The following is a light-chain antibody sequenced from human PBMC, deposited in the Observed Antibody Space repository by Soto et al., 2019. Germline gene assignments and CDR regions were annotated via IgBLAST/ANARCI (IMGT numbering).Light chain of an antibody. CDR2: GNI. Sequence: QSVLTQPPSVSGAPGQRVTISCTGISSNIGAGYDVHWYQQLPGTAPKLLIYGNINRTSGVPDRFSGSKSGTSASLAITGLQAEDEADYYCQSYDRSLSGSGVFGGGTKLTVL. J-gene: IGLJ2*01. CDR3: QSYDRSLSGSGV. V-gene: IGLV1-40*01. CDR1: SSNIGAGYD.